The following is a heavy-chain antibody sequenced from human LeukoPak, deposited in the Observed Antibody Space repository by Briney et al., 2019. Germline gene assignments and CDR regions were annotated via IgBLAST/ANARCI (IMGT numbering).Heavy chain of an antibody. V-gene: IGHV3-30*18. J-gene: IGHJ4*02. CDR3: AKPLAGTGFDY. CDR1: GFTFSSYG. D-gene: IGHD3-16*01. Sequence: GGSLRLSCAAFGFTFSSYGMHWVRQAPGKGLEWVAVISYDGSNKYYADSVKSRFTISRDNSKNTLYLQMNSLRAEDTAVYYCAKPLAGTGFDYWGQGTLVTVSS. CDR2: ISYDGSNK.